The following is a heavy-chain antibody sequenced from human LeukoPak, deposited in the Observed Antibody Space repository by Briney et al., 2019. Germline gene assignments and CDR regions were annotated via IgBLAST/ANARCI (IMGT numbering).Heavy chain of an antibody. Sequence: ASVKVSCKVSGYTLTELSMHWVRQAPGKGLEWMGGFDPEDGETIYAQKFQGRVTMTEDTSTDTAYMELSSLRSEDTAVYYCATLSCSSTSLISAGGCDAFDIWGQGTMVTVSS. CDR3: ATLSCSSTSLISAGGCDAFDI. J-gene: IGHJ3*02. D-gene: IGHD2-2*01. CDR1: GYTLTELS. CDR2: FDPEDGET. V-gene: IGHV1-24*01.